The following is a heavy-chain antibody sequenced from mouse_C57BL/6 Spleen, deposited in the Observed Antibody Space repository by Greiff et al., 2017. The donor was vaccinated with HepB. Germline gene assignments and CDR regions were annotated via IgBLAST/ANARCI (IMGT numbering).Heavy chain of an antibody. V-gene: IGHV1-63*01. CDR3: ARGDYYYGSRRGYFDY. Sequence: VQLKESGAELVRPGTSVKMSCKASGYTFTNYWIGWAKQRPGHGLEWIGDIYPGGGYTNYNEKFKGKATLTADKSSSTAYMQFSSLTSEDSAIYYCARGDYYYGSRRGYFDYWGQGTTLTVSS. CDR2: IYPGGGYT. CDR1: GYTFTNYW. D-gene: IGHD1-1*01. J-gene: IGHJ2*01.